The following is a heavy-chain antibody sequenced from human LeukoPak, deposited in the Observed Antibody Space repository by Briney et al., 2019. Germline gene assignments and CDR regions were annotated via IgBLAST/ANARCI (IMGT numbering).Heavy chain of an antibody. CDR1: GFTFSSYS. CDR3: ARVFTGWFDY. V-gene: IGHV3-21*01. D-gene: IGHD1-1*01. Sequence: GGSLRLSCAASGFTFSSYSINWVRQAPGKGPEWVSSITSGSNHIFYADSLKGRITISRDNAKNSVSLQMNSLRAEDTAIYYCARVFTGWFDYWGQGTLVTVSS. CDR2: ITSGSNHI. J-gene: IGHJ5*01.